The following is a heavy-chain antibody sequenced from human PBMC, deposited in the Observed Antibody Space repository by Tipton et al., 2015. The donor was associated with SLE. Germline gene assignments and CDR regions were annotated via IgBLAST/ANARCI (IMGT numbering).Heavy chain of an antibody. Sequence: TLSLTCTVSGGSISSGSYYWSWIRQPAGKGLEWIGRIYTSGSTNYNPPLKSRVTMSVDTSKNQFSLMLTSVTAADTAVYYCARGMLTWRGAIVGVDVWGQGTTVNVSS. CDR2: IYTSGST. CDR1: GGSISSGSYY. CDR3: ARGMLTWRGAIVGVDV. D-gene: IGHD2-8*01. J-gene: IGHJ6*02. V-gene: IGHV4-61*02.